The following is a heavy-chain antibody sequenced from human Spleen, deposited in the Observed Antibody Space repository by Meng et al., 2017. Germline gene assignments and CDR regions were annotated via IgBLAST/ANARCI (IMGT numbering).Heavy chain of an antibody. CDR3: AKSGRYTGYSSSWYDPFDY. V-gene: IGHV3-73*01. CDR2: IRSKRDTYAT. J-gene: IGHJ4*02. Sequence: GESLKISCTASDFTFSGSDVHWVRQASGKGLEWVGRIRSKRDTYATAYAASVKGRFTISRDDSKNTAYLQMNSLETEDTAVYYCAKSGRYTGYSSSWYDPFDYWGQGTLVTVSS. D-gene: IGHD6-13*01. CDR1: DFTFSGSD.